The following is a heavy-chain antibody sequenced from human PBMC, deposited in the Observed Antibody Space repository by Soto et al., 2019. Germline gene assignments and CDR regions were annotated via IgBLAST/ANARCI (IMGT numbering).Heavy chain of an antibody. V-gene: IGHV3-30-3*01. D-gene: IGHD3-16*01. CDR3: ARDGGAY. CDR1: GFTFSSYA. J-gene: IGHJ4*02. CDR2: MSYDGSNK. Sequence: QVQLVESGGGVVQPGRSLRLSCAASGFTFSSYAMHWVRRAPGKGLEWMAVMSYDGSNKYYADSVKGQCTISRDNTKNTLYLQMKSLRAEDTALYYCARDGGAYWGQGTLVIVSS.